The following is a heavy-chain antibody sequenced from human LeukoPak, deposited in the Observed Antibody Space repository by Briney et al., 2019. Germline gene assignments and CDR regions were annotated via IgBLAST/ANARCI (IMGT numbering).Heavy chain of an antibody. Sequence: GASVKVSCKASGGTFSSYAISWVRQAPGQGLEWMGGIIPIFGTANYAQKFQGRVTITADESTSTAYMELSSLRSEDTAVYYCARDSGYYSLPFDYWGQGTLVTVSS. CDR3: ARDSGYYSLPFDY. J-gene: IGHJ4*02. D-gene: IGHD3-22*01. CDR1: GGTFSSYA. V-gene: IGHV1-69*13. CDR2: IIPIFGTA.